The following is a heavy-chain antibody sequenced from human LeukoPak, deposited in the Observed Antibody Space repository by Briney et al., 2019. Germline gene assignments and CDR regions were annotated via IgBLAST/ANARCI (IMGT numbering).Heavy chain of an antibody. CDR2: IYYSGST. V-gene: IGHV4-59*08. J-gene: IGHJ4*02. CDR1: GGSVSGYY. Sequence: KPSETLSLTCSVSGGSVSGYYWSWIRQPPGKGLEWIGYIYYSGSTNYNPSLKSRVTISVDTSKNQFSLKLSSVTAPDTAVYYCARRESGYPFDYWGQGTLVTVSS. D-gene: IGHD5-12*01. CDR3: ARRESGYPFDY.